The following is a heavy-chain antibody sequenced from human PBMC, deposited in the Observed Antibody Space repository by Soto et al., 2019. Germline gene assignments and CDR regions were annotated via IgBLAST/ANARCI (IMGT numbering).Heavy chain of an antibody. D-gene: IGHD5-18*01. CDR2: IYYSGST. V-gene: IGHV4-31*03. CDR1: GGSISSGGYY. CDR3: ARDKGGAMGPFDY. Sequence: TLSLTCTFSGGSISSGGYYWSWIRQHPGKGLEGIGYIYYSGSTYYNPSLKSRVTISVDTSKNQFSLKLSSVTAADTVVYYCARDKGGAMGPFDYWGQGTLVTVSS. J-gene: IGHJ4*02.